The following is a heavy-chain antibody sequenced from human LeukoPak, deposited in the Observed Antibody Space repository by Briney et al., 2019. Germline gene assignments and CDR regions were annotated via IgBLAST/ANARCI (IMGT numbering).Heavy chain of an antibody. CDR2: IVVGSGNT. J-gene: IGHJ5*02. Sequence: GTSVKVSCKASGFTFTSSAMQWVRQARGQRLEWIGWIVVGSGNTNYAQKFQERVTITRDMSTSTAYMELSSLRAEDTAVYYCARSLVVGATHPYHWGQGTLVTVSS. D-gene: IGHD1-26*01. CDR1: GFTFTSSA. V-gene: IGHV1-58*02. CDR3: ARSLVVGATHPYH.